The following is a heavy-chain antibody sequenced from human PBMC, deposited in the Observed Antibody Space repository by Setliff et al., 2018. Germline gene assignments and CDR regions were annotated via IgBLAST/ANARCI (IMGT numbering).Heavy chain of an antibody. V-gene: IGHV4-39*07. Sequence: KPSETLSLTCTVSGGSISSSSYYWGWIRQPPGKGLEWIGSIYYSGSTYYNPSLKSRVTISVDTSKNQFSLKLSSVTAVDTAVYYCARNPTENYWYFDLWGRGTLVTVSS. J-gene: IGHJ2*01. CDR3: ARNPTENYWYFDL. CDR2: IYYSGST. CDR1: GGSISSSSYY. D-gene: IGHD2-21*02.